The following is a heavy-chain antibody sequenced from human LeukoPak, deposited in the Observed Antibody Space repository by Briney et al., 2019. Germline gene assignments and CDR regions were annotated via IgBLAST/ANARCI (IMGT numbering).Heavy chain of an antibody. Sequence: GGSLRLSCAASGFTLSSYAMSWVRQAPEKGLEWVSAISGSGGSTYYADSVKGRFTISRDNSKNTLYLQMNSLRAEDTALFYCAKYGGDYYYYYGMDVWGQGTTVTVSS. CDR1: GFTLSSYA. CDR3: AKYGGDYYYYYGMDV. CDR2: ISGSGGST. V-gene: IGHV3-23*01. D-gene: IGHD4-23*01. J-gene: IGHJ6*02.